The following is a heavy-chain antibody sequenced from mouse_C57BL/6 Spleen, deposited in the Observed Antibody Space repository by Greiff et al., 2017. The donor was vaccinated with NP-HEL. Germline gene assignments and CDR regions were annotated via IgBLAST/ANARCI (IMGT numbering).Heavy chain of an antibody. CDR2: ISSGGSYT. V-gene: IGHV5-6*01. CDR3: ARHLYYFDY. J-gene: IGHJ2*01. CDR1: GFTFSSYG. Sequence: EVMLVESGGDLVKPGGSLKLSCAASGFTFSSYGMSWVRQTPDKRLEWVATISSGGSYTYYPDSVKGRFTISRDNAKNTLYLQMSSLKSEDTAMYYCARHLYYFDYWGQGTTLTVSS.